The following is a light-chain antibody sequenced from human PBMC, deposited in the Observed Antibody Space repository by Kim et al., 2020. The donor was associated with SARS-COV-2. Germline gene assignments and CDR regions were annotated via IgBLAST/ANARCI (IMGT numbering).Light chain of an antibody. CDR1: QSISNW. V-gene: IGKV1-5*03. Sequence: ASVGDRVIITCRASQSISNWLAWYQQKPEKAPKLLIYRASSLESGVPSRFSGSGSGTDFTLTISSLQPEDFATYYCQQYNSYPLTFGGGTKVDIK. CDR3: QQYNSYPLT. J-gene: IGKJ4*01. CDR2: RAS.